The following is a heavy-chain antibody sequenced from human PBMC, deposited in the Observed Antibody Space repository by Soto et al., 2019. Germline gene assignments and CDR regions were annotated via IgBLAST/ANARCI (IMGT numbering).Heavy chain of an antibody. Sequence: EVQLLESGGSLVQPGGSLRLSCAASGFTFSRHAMSWVRQAPGKALEWVSDISGSGSKTYYADSVKGRFTISRDNSKNTLYLQMNSLRAEDTAVYYCAKENMERGGLFDNWGQGTLVTVSS. CDR3: AKENMERGGLFDN. CDR1: GFTFSRHA. CDR2: ISGSGSKT. V-gene: IGHV3-23*01. D-gene: IGHD1-1*01. J-gene: IGHJ4*02.